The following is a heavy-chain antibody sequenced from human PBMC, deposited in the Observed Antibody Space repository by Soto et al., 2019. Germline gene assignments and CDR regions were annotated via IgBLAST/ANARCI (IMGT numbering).Heavy chain of an antibody. CDR3: ARPASLRWRNWFDP. Sequence: GASVKVSCKASGYTFTSYGINWVRQATGQGLEWMGWMNPNSGNTGYAQKFQGRVTMTRNTSISTAYMELSSLRSEDTAVYYCARPASLRWRNWFDPWGQGTLVTVSS. CDR2: MNPNSGNT. J-gene: IGHJ5*02. V-gene: IGHV1-8*01. CDR1: GYTFTSYG. D-gene: IGHD4-17*01.